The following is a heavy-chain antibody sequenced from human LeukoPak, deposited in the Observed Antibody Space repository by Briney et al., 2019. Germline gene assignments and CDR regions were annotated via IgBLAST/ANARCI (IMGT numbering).Heavy chain of an antibody. Sequence: GGSLRLSCAASGFTLSLHWMTWVRQAPGKGLEWVANIKYTASETYYVDSVKGRFTISRDNAKNSVYLQMNSLRADGTAVYYCAAVSGPAYNYFDPWGQGTLVTVSS. D-gene: IGHD1-20*01. CDR1: GFTLSLHW. CDR3: AAVSGPAYNYFDP. J-gene: IGHJ5*02. CDR2: IKYTASET. V-gene: IGHV3-7*01.